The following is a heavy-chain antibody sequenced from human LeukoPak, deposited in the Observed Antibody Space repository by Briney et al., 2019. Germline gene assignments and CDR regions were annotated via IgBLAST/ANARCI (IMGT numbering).Heavy chain of an antibody. CDR3: ARVPYCTNGVCYYYFDY. V-gene: IGHV1-69*13. J-gene: IGHJ4*02. CDR1: GGTFSSYA. D-gene: IGHD2-8*01. Sequence: ASVKVSCKASGGTFSSYAISWVRQAPGQGLEWMGGLIPIFGTANYAQKFQGRVTITADESTSTAYMELSSLRSEDTAVYYCARVPYCTNGVCYYYFDYWGQGTLVTVSS. CDR2: LIPIFGTA.